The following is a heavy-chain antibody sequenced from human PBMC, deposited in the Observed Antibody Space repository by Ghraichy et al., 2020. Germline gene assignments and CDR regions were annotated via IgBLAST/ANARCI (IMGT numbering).Heavy chain of an antibody. D-gene: IGHD2-2*02. CDR2: IRYDGSNK. V-gene: IGHV3-30*02. J-gene: IGHJ6*02. Sequence: GGSLRLSCAASGFTFSSYGMHWVRQAPGKGLEWVAFIRYDGSNKYYADSVKGRFTISRDNSKNTLYLQMNSLRAEDTAVYYCAKDRRLGYCSSTSCYTHRGYYYYGMDVWGQGTTVTVSS. CDR1: GFTFSSYG. CDR3: AKDRRLGYCSSTSCYTHRGYYYYGMDV.